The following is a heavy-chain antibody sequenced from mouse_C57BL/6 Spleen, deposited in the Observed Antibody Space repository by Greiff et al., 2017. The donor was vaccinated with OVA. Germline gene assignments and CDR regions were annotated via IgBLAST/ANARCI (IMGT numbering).Heavy chain of an antibody. CDR3: ARSRWDYYGSSPYYFDY. V-gene: IGHV14-2*01. CDR2: IDPEDGET. CDR1: GFNIKDYY. D-gene: IGHD1-1*01. Sequence: VQLQQSGAELVKPGASVKLSCTASGFNIKDYYMHWVKQRTEQGLEWIGRIDPEDGETKYAPKIQGKATITADTSTNTAYLQRSSLTYEDTAVYYCARSRWDYYGSSPYYFDYWGQGTTLTVSS. J-gene: IGHJ2*01.